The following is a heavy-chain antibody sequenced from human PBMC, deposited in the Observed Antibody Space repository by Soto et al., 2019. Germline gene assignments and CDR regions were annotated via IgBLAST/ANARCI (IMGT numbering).Heavy chain of an antibody. CDR1: GFTFSSYA. CDR2: ISYDGSNK. V-gene: IGHV3-30-3*01. CDR3: VRENTDTGQLELLYYSYGMEV. J-gene: IGHJ6*02. D-gene: IGHD6-6*01. Sequence: GGSLRLSCAASGFTFSSYAMHWVRQAPGKGLEWVAVISYDGSNKYYADSVKGRFTISRDNSKNTLYLQMNSLRAEDTAVYYCVRENTDTGQLELLYYSYGMEVCGQGTTVTVS.